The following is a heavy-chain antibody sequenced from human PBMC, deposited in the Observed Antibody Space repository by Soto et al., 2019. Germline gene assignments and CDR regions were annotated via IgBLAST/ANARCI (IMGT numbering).Heavy chain of an antibody. CDR3: ARDHYYDSSGYYHDACDI. V-gene: IGHV4-30-4*01. D-gene: IGHD3-22*01. J-gene: IGHJ3*02. Sequence: PSETRSLTCTVSAGSSSSGDYYRSWIRQPTGKRLEWIGYLYYSGSTYYNPSLKSRVTISVGTSKNQFSLKLSSVTAADTAVYYCARDHYYDSSGYYHDACDIWGQGTMVTVSS. CDR1: AGSSSSGDYY. CDR2: LYYSGST.